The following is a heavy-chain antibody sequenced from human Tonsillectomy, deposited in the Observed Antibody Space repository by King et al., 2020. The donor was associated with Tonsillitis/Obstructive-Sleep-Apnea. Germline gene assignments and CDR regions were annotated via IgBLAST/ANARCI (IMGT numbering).Heavy chain of an antibody. J-gene: IGHJ6*03. CDR3: AKDGEIGSGGSCFGCYMDV. D-gene: IGHD2-15*01. V-gene: IGHV3-43*02. CDR2: ISGDGYST. Sequence: VQLVESGGGVVQPGGSLRLSCTASGFTFDDYAIHWVRQAPGKGLEWVSLISGDGYSTYYADSVKGRFTISRDNTKNSLYLQMNSLRTDDTALYYCAKDGEIGSGGSCFGCYMDVWGKGTTVTVSS. CDR1: GFTFDDYA.